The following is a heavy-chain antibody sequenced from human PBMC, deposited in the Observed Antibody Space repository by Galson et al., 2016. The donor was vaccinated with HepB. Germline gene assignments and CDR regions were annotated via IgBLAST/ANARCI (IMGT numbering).Heavy chain of an antibody. D-gene: IGHD1-26*01. CDR2: IKEDGSQK. CDR1: GFTFNSHW. Sequence: SLRLSCAVSGFTFNSHWMTWIRQAPGQGLEWVAKIKEDGSQKYYVDSVQGRFTISRDNAKNSLYLQMSSLRAEDTAVYYCARAGGVANGYALDIWGQGTMVSVSS. V-gene: IGHV3-7*04. J-gene: IGHJ3*02. CDR3: ARAGGVANGYALDI.